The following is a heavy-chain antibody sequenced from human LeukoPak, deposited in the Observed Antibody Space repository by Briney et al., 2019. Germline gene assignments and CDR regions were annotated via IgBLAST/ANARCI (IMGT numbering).Heavy chain of an antibody. J-gene: IGHJ3*02. CDR2: IYYSGST. CDR1: GGSISSYY. V-gene: IGHV4-59*01. D-gene: IGHD3-3*01. Sequence: PSETLSLTCTVSGGSISSYYWSWIRQPPGKGLEWIGYIYYSGSTNYNPSLTSRVTISVDTSKNQFSLKLSSVTAADTAVYHCASSLRFLEWYAFDIWGQGTMVTVSS. CDR3: ASSLRFLEWYAFDI.